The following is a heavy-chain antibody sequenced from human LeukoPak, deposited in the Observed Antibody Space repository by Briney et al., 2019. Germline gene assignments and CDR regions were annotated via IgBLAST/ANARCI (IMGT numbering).Heavy chain of an antibody. J-gene: IGHJ4*02. CDR2: ISYDGSNK. CDR1: GFTFSSYA. D-gene: IGHD3-10*01. CDR3: ARDPSMVRGVIPYYFDY. Sequence: GRSLRLSCAASGFTFSSYAMHWVRQAPGEGLEWVAVISYDGSNKYYADSVKGRFTISRDNSKNTLYLQMNSLRAEDTAVYYCARDPSMVRGVIPYYFDYWGQGTLVTVSS. V-gene: IGHV3-30-3*01.